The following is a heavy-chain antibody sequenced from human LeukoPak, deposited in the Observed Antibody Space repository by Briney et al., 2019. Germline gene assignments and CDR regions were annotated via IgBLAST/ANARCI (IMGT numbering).Heavy chain of an antibody. CDR2: IYHSGST. CDR3: ARGTIGIAVAGAYFDY. J-gene: IGHJ4*02. V-gene: IGHV4-38-2*02. CDR1: GYSISSGYY. Sequence: SETLSLTCTVSGYSISSGYYWGWIRQPPGKGLEWIGSIYHSGSTNYNPSLKSRVTISVDTSKNQFSLKLSSVTAADTAVYYCARGTIGIAVAGAYFDYWGQGTLVTVSS. D-gene: IGHD6-19*01.